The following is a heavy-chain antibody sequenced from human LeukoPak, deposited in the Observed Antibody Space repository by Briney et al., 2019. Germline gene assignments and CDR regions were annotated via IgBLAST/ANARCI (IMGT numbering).Heavy chain of an antibody. CDR3: AGAEYDSSLGFAY. D-gene: IGHD3-22*01. CDR1: GFTFRNYA. V-gene: IGHV3-23*01. J-gene: IGHJ4*02. CDR2: ISGSSGPT. Sequence: GGSLRLSCAAPGFTFRNYAMSWIRQAPGKGLEWVSAISGSSGPTHYADSVKGRFTISRDNSKNTVSLQMNSLRAEDSAVYYCAGAEYDSSLGFAYWGQGTLVTVSS.